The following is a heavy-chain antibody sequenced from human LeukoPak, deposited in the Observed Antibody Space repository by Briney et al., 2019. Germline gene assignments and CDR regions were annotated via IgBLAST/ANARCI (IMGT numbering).Heavy chain of an antibody. CDR3: AKHFCTGLDCSLFDS. V-gene: IGHV3-23*01. J-gene: IGHJ4*02. CDR1: GFTFSNYG. D-gene: IGHD3/OR15-3a*01. Sequence: GGSLRLSCVASGFTFSNYGMHWVRQAPGKGLEWISGIRSAVETTHYADSVKGRFIISRDNSKNALSLQLNSLRPEDTALYYCAKHFCTGLDCSLFDSWGQGTLVTVSS. CDR2: IRSAVETT.